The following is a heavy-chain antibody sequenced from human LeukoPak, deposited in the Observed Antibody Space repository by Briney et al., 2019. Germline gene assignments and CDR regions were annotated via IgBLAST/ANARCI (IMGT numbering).Heavy chain of an antibody. Sequence: SVKVSCRASGGTFNTYVISWVRQAPGQGLEWMGRIIPIVGTTNYAQKFQDRVTITADKFTSAAYMELSSLRFEDTAVYYCARGVSGDYGGSWGQGTLVTVSS. CDR2: IIPIVGTT. D-gene: IGHD4-23*01. CDR3: ARGVSGDYGGS. V-gene: IGHV1-69*04. J-gene: IGHJ5*02. CDR1: GGTFNTYV.